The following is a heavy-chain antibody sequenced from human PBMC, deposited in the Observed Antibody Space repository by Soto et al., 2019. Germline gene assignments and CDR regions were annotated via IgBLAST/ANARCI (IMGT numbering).Heavy chain of an antibody. CDR2: IKQDGTEK. D-gene: IGHD3-16*01. CDR1: ECTFSSYW. Sequence: PVGSLRLSCVSSECTFSSYWMTCVRHSPGKGLEWVANIKQDGTEKYYVDSVKGRFTISRDNAKSSLYLQMNSLRAEDTAVYYCASPRGSIAYVSRFEPWGPGTLVIVSS. CDR3: ASPRGSIAYVSRFEP. V-gene: IGHV3-7*01. J-gene: IGHJ5*02.